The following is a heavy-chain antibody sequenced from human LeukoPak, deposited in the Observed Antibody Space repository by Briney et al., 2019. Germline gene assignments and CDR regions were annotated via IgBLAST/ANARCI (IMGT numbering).Heavy chain of an antibody. CDR2: INPSGGRT. Sequence: ASVKVSCKASGYTFTSYYMHWVRQAPGQGLEWMGVINPSGGRTNYAQKFQGRVTMTRDTSTSTVYMGMRRLRCGETGVYYCASIYCSSTSCYRYALDIWGQGTMVTVSS. CDR1: GYTFTSYY. V-gene: IGHV1-46*03. CDR3: ASIYCSSTSCYRYALDI. J-gene: IGHJ3*02. D-gene: IGHD2-2*01.